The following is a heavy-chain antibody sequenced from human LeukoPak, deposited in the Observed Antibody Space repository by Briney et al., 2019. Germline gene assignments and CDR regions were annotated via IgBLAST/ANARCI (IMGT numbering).Heavy chain of an antibody. D-gene: IGHD2-8*01. CDR1: GGYISSSNYY. J-gene: IGHJ5*02. CDR2: IFYSGST. CDR3: ARDPATECSNGVCYKASWFDP. Sequence: SETLSLTCTVSGGYISSSNYYWVWIRQPSGKGLEWVASIFYSGSTYFNPSLKSRVTILVDTSKNQFSLKLSSVTAADTAMYYCARDPATECSNGVCYKASWFDPWGQGTLVTVSS. V-gene: IGHV4-39*07.